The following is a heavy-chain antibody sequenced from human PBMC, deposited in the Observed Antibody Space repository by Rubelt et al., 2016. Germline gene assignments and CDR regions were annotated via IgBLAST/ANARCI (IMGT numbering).Heavy chain of an antibody. CDR1: RGSISSSNDY. J-gene: IGHJ1*01. D-gene: IGHD1-26*01. Sequence: LQLQESGPGLVKPSETLSLTCAVSRGSISSSNDYWGWVRQPPGKGLEWVSSIFGGGERTYYADSVKGRFTISRDNSKNTLYLQRNSLGAEDTAVYYCAIQAAGSYYDYFQHWGQGTLVTVAS. V-gene: IGHV3-66*02. CDR2: IFGGGERT. CDR3: AIQAAGSYYDYFQH.